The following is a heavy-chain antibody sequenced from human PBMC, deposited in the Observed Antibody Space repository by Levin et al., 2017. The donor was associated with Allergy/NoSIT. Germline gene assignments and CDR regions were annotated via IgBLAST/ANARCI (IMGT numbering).Heavy chain of an antibody. CDR1: GYTFTSYY. D-gene: IGHD6-19*01. CDR2: INPSGGST. CDR3: AVAGALVGYYYGMDV. V-gene: IGHV1-46*01. J-gene: IGHJ6*02. Sequence: PGESLKISCKASGYTFTSYYMHWVRQAPGQGLEWMGIINPSGGSTSYAQKFQGRVTMTRDTSTSTVYMELSSLRSEDTAVYYCAVAGALVGYYYGMDVWGQGTTVTVSS.